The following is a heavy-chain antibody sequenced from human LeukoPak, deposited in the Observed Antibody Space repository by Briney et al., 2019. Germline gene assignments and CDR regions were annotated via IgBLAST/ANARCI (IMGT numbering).Heavy chain of an antibody. CDR3: AIVVVTANTLDY. D-gene: IGHD2-21*02. V-gene: IGHV1-69*04. CDR1: GGTFSSYA. Sequence: SVKVSCKASGGTFSSYAISWVRQAPGQGLEWMGRIIPILGIANYAQKFQGRVTITADKSTSTAYMELSSLRSEDTAVYYCAIVVVTANTLDYWGQGTLVTVSS. J-gene: IGHJ4*02. CDR2: IIPILGIA.